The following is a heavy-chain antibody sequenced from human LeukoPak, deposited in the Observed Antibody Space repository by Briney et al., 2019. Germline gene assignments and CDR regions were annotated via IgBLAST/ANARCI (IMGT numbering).Heavy chain of an antibody. CDR1: VYSISSAYY. D-gene: IGHD6-13*01. CDR3: ARGGGQQLDYYYYYMDV. V-gene: IGHV4-38-2*02. Sequence: SETLSLTCTVSVYSISSAYYWGWIRQPPGKGLEWIGSIFHSGSTYYNPSLKSRVTISVDTSKNQFSLKLSSVTAADTAVYYCARGGGQQLDYYYYYMDVWGKGTTVTVSS. J-gene: IGHJ6*03. CDR2: IFHSGST.